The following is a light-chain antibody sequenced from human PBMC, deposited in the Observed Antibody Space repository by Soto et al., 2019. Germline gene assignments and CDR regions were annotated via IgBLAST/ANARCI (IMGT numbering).Light chain of an antibody. Sequence: DIQMTQSPSTLSASIGDRVTITCRASQRFGDSLAWYQQKPGKAPNILIYGASTLETGVPSRFSGSTSGTDFTLTISGLQPDDFATYFCLEHIGYSLTFGQGTKVEVK. CDR1: QRFGDS. CDR2: GAS. CDR3: LEHIGYSLT. J-gene: IGKJ1*01. V-gene: IGKV1-5*03.